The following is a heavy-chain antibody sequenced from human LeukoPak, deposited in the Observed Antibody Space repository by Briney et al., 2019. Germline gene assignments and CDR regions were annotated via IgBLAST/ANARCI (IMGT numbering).Heavy chain of an antibody. V-gene: IGHV3-66*01. Sequence: PGGSLRLSCAASGFTVSTNYMNWARQAPGKGLEWVSVVYMGGTTYYADSVKGRFTISRGSTKNTIYLQMNNLRAEDTAVYYCARGLLRDGYTYTYSFDYWGQGALVTVSS. CDR1: GFTVSTNY. J-gene: IGHJ4*02. CDR3: ARGLLRDGYTYTYSFDY. CDR2: VYMGGTT. D-gene: IGHD5-18*01.